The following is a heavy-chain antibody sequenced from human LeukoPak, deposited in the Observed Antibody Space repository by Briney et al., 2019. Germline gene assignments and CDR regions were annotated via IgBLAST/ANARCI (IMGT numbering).Heavy chain of an antibody. Sequence: PGGSLRVSFAGSVYILSSYSMNLSLAACVKLRLFVLYISSSSTSIYYADSVKGRFTISRDNAKNSLYLQMNSLRAEDTAVYYCAKLGYCSSISCYILDYWGQGTLVTVSS. CDR2: ISSSSTSI. CDR3: AKLGYCSSISCYILDY. D-gene: IGHD2-2*02. CDR1: VYILSSYS. J-gene: IGHJ4*02. V-gene: IGHV3-48*01.